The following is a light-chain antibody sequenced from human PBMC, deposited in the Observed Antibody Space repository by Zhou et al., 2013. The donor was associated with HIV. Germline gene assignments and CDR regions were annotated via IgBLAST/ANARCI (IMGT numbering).Light chain of an antibody. Sequence: EMVLTQSPGTLSLSPGERATLSCRASESVSRSYLAWYQLKPGNAPKLLIYAASTVPPGVPSRFSGSGSGTDFTLTISSLEPEDFAVYYCQQYGSSPRITFGQGTRLEIK. CDR3: QQYGSSPRIT. CDR1: ESVSRSY. V-gene: IGKV3-20*01. CDR2: AAS. J-gene: IGKJ5*01.